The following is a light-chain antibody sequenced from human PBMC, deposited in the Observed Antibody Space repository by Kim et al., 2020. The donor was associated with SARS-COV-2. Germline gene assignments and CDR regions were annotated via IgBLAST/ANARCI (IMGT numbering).Light chain of an antibody. V-gene: IGKV3-15*01. J-gene: IGKJ1*01. CDR3: QKYNNSPRT. CDR1: QSVSSN. Sequence: EIVMTQSPATLSVSPGERATLSCRASQSVSSNLAWYQQKPGQAPRLLIYGASTRATGVPARFSGSGSGTDFTLTVSSLQSEDVAAYSCQKYNNSPRTFGQGTKVDIK. CDR2: GAS.